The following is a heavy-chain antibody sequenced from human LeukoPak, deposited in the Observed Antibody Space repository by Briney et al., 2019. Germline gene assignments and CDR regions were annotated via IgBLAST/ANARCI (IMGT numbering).Heavy chain of an antibody. CDR2: IDPSDSYT. Sequence: GESLQISCKGSGYSFTSYWISWVRQMPGKGLEWMGRIDPSDSYTNYSPSFQGHVTTSADKSISTAYLQWSSLKASDTAMYYCARHGPTVTTEFDYWGQGTLVTVSS. V-gene: IGHV5-10-1*01. CDR3: ARHGPTVTTEFDY. J-gene: IGHJ4*02. D-gene: IGHD4-17*01. CDR1: GYSFTSYW.